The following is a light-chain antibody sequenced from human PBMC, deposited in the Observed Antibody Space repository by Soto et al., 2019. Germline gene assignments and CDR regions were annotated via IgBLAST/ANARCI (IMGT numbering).Light chain of an antibody. Sequence: ILLTQSPGTLSLSPGERATLSCRASQSVSSYLAWYQQKPGQAPRLLIYDASNRTTGIPARFSGSGSGTDFTLTISSLEPEDFEVYYCQQRSNWPLTFGQGTKVDIK. CDR3: QQRSNWPLT. CDR1: QSVSSY. V-gene: IGKV3-11*01. J-gene: IGKJ1*01. CDR2: DAS.